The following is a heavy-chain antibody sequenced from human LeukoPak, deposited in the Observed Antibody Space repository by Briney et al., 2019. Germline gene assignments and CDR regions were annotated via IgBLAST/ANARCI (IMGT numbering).Heavy chain of an antibody. CDR2: ISSSGSTI. V-gene: IGHV3-11*01. Sequence: GGSLRLSCAASGFTFSDYYMSWIRQAPGKGLEWVSYISSSGSTIYYADSVKGRFTISRDNAKNSLYLQMNSLRAEDTAVYYCARDDCSSASCYYGYWGQGTLVTVSS. D-gene: IGHD2-2*01. J-gene: IGHJ4*02. CDR1: GFTFSDYY. CDR3: ARDDCSSASCYYGY.